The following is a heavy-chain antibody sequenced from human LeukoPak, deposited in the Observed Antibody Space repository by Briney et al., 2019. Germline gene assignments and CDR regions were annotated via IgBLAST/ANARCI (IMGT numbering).Heavy chain of an antibody. CDR2: VSQSGST. D-gene: IGHD3-22*01. J-gene: IGHJ4*02. CDR1: GYSLRNGYH. V-gene: IGHV4-38-2*02. Sequence: PSETLSLTCTVSGYSLRNGYHWAWFRQPPGKGLEWIGSVSQSGSTYDNPSLKSRVTISGDTSKNQFSLRLSSVTAADTAVYYCARASYSYDINGWVPFDYWGQGTLVTVSS. CDR3: ARASYSYDINGWVPFDY.